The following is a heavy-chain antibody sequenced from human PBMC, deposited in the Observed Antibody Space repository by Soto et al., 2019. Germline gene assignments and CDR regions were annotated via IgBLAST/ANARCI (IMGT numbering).Heavy chain of an antibody. J-gene: IGHJ5*02. V-gene: IGHV4-61*01. D-gene: IGHD2-15*01. Sequence: SETLSLTCTVSGGSVSSGNYYWSWIRQPPGKGLEWIGYIYYIGSTNYSPSLKSRVTISVDTSTNQFSLKLSSVTAADTAVYYCARDPRPGYCSGGSCNNWFDPWGQGTLVTVSS. CDR2: IYYIGST. CDR3: ARDPRPGYCSGGSCNNWFDP. CDR1: GGSVSSGNYY.